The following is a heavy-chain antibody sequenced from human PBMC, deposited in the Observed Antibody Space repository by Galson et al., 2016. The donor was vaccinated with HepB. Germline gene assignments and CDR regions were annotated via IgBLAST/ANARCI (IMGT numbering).Heavy chain of an antibody. Sequence: SVKVSCKASGYIFTSNGVSWVRQAPGQGLEWMGWISTNSGNTNYALSLQGRVTLTTDTSTGTAYMELRSLRSDDTAVYYCARDVRYAFEMWGQGTMVTVSP. CDR2: ISTNSGNT. CDR1: GYIFTSNG. CDR3: ARDVRYAFEM. J-gene: IGHJ3*02. V-gene: IGHV1-18*04.